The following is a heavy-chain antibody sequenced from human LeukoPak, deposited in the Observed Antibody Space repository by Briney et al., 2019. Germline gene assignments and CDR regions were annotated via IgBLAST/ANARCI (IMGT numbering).Heavy chain of an antibody. CDR2: ISSSGSTI. D-gene: IGHD6-19*01. Sequence: GGSLRLSCVVSGFTFSSHWMSWVRQAPRKGLEWVSYISSSGSTIYHADSVKGRFTISRDNDKDSLYLQMNSLRAEDTALYYCARVGSAWYGGWFDPWGQGTLVTVSS. CDR3: ARVGSAWYGGWFDP. J-gene: IGHJ5*02. CDR1: GFTFSSHW. V-gene: IGHV3-48*01.